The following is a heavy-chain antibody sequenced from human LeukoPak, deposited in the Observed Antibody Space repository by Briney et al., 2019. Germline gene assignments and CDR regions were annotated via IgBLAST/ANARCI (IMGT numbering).Heavy chain of an antibody. CDR2: IYYSGST. J-gene: IGHJ6*03. V-gene: IGHV4-59*01. CDR1: GGSISSYY. D-gene: IGHD3-3*01. Sequence: SETLSLTCTVSGGSISSYYWSWIRQPPGKGLEWIGYIYYSGSTNYNPSLKSRVTISVDTSKNQFSLKLSSVTAADTAVYYCARVEKGGYYDFWSGYSNYYYMDVWGKGTTVTVSS. CDR3: ARVEKGGYYDFWSGYSNYYYMDV.